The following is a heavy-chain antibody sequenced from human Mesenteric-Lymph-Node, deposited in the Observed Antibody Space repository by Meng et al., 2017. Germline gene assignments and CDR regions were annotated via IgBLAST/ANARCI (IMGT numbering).Heavy chain of an antibody. CDR2: ISWNSGSI. D-gene: IGHD6-19*01. V-gene: IGHV3-9*01. Sequence: GGSLRLSCAASGFTFDDYAMHWVRQAPGKGLEWVSGISWNSGSIGYADSVKGRFTISRDNAKNSLYLQMNSLRAEDTALYYCAKDIHSSGWLGGWFDPWGQGTLVTVSS. CDR1: GFTFDDYA. J-gene: IGHJ5*02. CDR3: AKDIHSSGWLGGWFDP.